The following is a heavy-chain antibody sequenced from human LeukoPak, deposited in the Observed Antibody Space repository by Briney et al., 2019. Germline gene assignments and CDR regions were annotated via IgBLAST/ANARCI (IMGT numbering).Heavy chain of an antibody. J-gene: IGHJ4*02. CDR2: INHSGST. CDR1: GGSFSGYY. Sequence: PSETLSLTCAVYGGSFSGYYWSWIRQPPGKGLEWIGEINHSGSTNYNPSLKSRVTISVDTSKNQFSLKLSSVTAADTAVYYCARGRLLQELDYWGQGTLVTVSS. D-gene: IGHD4-4*01. V-gene: IGHV4-34*01. CDR3: ARGRLLQELDY.